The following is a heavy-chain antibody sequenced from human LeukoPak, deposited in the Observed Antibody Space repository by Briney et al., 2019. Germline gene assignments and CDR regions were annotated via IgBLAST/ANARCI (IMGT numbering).Heavy chain of an antibody. D-gene: IGHD6-13*01. V-gene: IGHV4-59*01. CDR1: GGSISSYY. J-gene: IGHJ4*02. Sequence: SETLSLTCAVSGGSISSYYWSWIRQPPGEGLEWIGYIYYSGSTNYNPSLKSRVTISVDTSKNQFSLKLSSVTAADTAVYYCAREESSSWYLDYWGQGTLVTVSS. CDR3: AREESSSWYLDY. CDR2: IYYSGST.